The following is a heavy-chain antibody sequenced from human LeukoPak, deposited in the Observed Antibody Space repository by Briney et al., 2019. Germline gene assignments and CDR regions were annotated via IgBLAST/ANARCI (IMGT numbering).Heavy chain of an antibody. CDR1: GFSFTTNA. CDR2: ISDSGDKT. V-gene: IGHV3-23*01. J-gene: IGHJ3*01. CDR3: VKDLVDRAFTGGFDV. Sequence: PGGSLRLSCAASGFSFTTNAMNWVRQAPGKGLEWLSGISDSGDKTYYADSVKGRFTISRANHKNTLYLEMSSLCAEDAAVYYCVKDLVDRAFTGGFDVWGQGTVVTVSS. D-gene: IGHD2-8*02.